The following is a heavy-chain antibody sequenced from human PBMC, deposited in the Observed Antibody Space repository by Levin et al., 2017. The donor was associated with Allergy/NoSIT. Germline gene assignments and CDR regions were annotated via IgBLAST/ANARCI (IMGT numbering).Heavy chain of an antibody. V-gene: IGHV3-23*01. J-gene: IGHJ4*01. CDR1: GFTFSNYA. CDR3: AKVLIAYGSGSYPNDY. CDR2: ISGSGVST. D-gene: IGHD3-10*01. Sequence: GGSLRLSCAASGFTFSNYAMSWVRQAPGKGLEWVSAISGSGVSTYFADSVKGRFTISRDNSKNTLYLQMNSLRAEDTAVYYCAKVLIAYGSGSYPNDYWGHGTLVTVSS.